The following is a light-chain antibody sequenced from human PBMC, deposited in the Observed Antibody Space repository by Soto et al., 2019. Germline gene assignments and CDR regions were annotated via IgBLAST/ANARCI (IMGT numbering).Light chain of an antibody. CDR1: HSVSSSY. CDR2: GAS. CDR3: QQYGSSPPLT. J-gene: IGKJ4*01. Sequence: VFTLSPCTLSLTTGERATLSCRASHSVSSSYLAWYQQKPGQAPRLLIYGASSRATGIPDRFSGSGSGTDFTLTISRLEPEDFAVYYCQQYGSSPPLTFGGGTKVDI. V-gene: IGKV3-20*01.